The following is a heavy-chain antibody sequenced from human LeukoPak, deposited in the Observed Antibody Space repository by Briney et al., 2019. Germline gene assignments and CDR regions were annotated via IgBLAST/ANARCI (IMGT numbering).Heavy chain of an antibody. D-gene: IGHD3-10*01. J-gene: IGHJ5*02. Sequence: GGSLRLSCAASGFTFSSYGMHWVRQAPGKRLEWVAFVRYDGNDKYYADSVKGRFTISRDNFKNTLYLQMNSLTPEDTAVYYCAKDLMRNRWFGESWGQGTLVTVSS. CDR3: AKDLMRNRWFGES. CDR1: GFTFSSYG. CDR2: VRYDGNDK. V-gene: IGHV3-30*02.